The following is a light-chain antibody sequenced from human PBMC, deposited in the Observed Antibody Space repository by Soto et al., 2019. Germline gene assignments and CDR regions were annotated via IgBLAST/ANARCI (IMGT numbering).Light chain of an antibody. J-gene: IGKJ4*01. CDR1: QSVSSN. V-gene: IGKV3-15*01. CDR2: GAS. Sequence: EEVRSQCAATLYESPGEKATLSCRASQSVSSNLAWYQQKPGQAPRPLIYGASTRATGIPARFSGSGSGTEFTLTISILQSADFAVYYCQPYNTWPLTFSGGPKVDIK. CDR3: QPYNTWPLT.